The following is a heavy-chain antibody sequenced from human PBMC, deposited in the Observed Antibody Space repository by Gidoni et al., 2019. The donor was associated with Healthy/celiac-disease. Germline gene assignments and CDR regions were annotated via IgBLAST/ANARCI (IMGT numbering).Heavy chain of an antibody. CDR3: ARQQLVHDWYFDL. D-gene: IGHD6-13*01. V-gene: IGHV3-11*06. CDR1: GFTFSDYY. Sequence: QVQLVESGGGLVKHGGSLSLSCADSGFTFSDYYMSLIRKAPGKGLELVSYISIISIYTNYADSVKGRFTSSRDNAKNSLYLQMNSLRAEDTAVYYCARQQLVHDWYFDLWGRGTLVTVSS. J-gene: IGHJ2*01. CDR2: ISIISIYT.